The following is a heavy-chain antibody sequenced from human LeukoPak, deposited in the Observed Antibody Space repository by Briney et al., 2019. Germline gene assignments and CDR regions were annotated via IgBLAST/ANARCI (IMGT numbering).Heavy chain of an antibody. V-gene: IGHV1-8*02. Sequence: GASVKVSCKASGGTFSSYAISWVRQAPGQGLEWMGWMNPKSGDTGYEQKFQGRVTITRDSSISTVYMELSSLRSKDTALYYCARGRDMDVWGKGTSVTVSS. CDR2: MNPKSGDT. CDR1: GGTFSSYA. J-gene: IGHJ6*03. CDR3: ARGRDMDV.